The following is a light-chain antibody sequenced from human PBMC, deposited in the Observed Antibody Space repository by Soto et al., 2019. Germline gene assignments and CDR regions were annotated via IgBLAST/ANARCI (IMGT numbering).Light chain of an antibody. CDR1: QGISNY. CDR3: QKCGIAPFT. CDR2: AAS. Sequence: DIQMTQSPSSLSASVGDRVTITCRASQGISNYLAWYQQKPGKVPKLLIYAASTLQSGVPSRFSGSGSRTVFTLTISSLQPEVAATYYCQKCGIAPFTFGGGTKVELK. V-gene: IGKV1-27*01. J-gene: IGKJ4*01.